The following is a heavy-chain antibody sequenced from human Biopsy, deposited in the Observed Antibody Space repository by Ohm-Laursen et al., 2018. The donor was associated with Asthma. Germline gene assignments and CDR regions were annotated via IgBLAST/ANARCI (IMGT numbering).Heavy chain of an antibody. D-gene: IGHD3-16*01. CDR3: ARSWDYSSRFGYDY. V-gene: IGHV3-30*03. CDR1: GFMFRSFG. CDR2: MSYDGSIK. Sequence: SLRLSCAASGFMFRSFGMDWVRQAPGKGLEWVALMSYDGSIKDYADSVKGRFTISRDNSMNTLYLHMNSLRVDDTAVYYCARSWDYSSRFGYDYWGQGTLVTVSS. J-gene: IGHJ4*02.